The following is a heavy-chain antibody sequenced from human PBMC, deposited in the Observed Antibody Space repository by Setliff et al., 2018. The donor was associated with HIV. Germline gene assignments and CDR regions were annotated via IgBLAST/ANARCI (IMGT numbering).Heavy chain of an antibody. Sequence: GESLKISCKGSGYSFNSNWIGWVRQMPGKGLEWMGIIYPGDSGARYSPSFQGQVTISADKSISTAYLQWSSLKASDTAMYYCARAGSGSYYNAPHYWGQGTLVTVSS. CDR1: GYSFNSNW. D-gene: IGHD3-10*01. V-gene: IGHV5-51*01. CDR3: ARAGSGSYYNAPHY. J-gene: IGHJ4*02. CDR2: IYPGDSGA.